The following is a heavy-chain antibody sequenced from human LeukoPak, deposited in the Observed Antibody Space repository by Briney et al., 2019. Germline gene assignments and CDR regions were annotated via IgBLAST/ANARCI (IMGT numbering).Heavy chain of an antibody. CDR3: ARPGWYSSSSGLDY. D-gene: IGHD6-6*01. CDR2: IIPIFGTA. V-gene: IGHV1-69*01. CDR1: GGSFSSNA. Sequence: ASVKVSCKASGGSFSSNAISWVRQAPGQGLEWMGGIIPIFGTANYAQKFQGRVTITADESTSTAYMELSSLRSEDTAVYYCARPGWYSSSSGLDYWGQGTLVTVSS. J-gene: IGHJ4*02.